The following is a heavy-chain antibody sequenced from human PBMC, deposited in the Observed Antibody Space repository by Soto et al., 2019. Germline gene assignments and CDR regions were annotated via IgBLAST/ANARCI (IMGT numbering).Heavy chain of an antibody. Sequence: GGSLRLSCAASGFTFSSYAMHWVRQAPGKGLEWVAVISYDGSNKYYADSVKGRLTISRDNSKNTLYLQMNSLRAEDTAVYYCARVFGVVITPSSRGMDVWGQGTTVTVSS. J-gene: IGHJ6*02. CDR3: ARVFGVVITPSSRGMDV. CDR1: GFTFSSYA. D-gene: IGHD3-3*01. V-gene: IGHV3-30-3*01. CDR2: ISYDGSNK.